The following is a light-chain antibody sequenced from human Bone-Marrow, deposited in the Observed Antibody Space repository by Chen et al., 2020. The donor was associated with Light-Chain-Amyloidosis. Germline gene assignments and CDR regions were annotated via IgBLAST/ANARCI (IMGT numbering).Light chain of an antibody. Sequence: SYELTQPPSVSVSPGQTARITCSGDDLPTKYAYWYHQKPGQAPVLVIHRDTERPSGISERFSGSSSGTTATLTIRGVQAEDEADYHCQSADSSGTYEVIFGGGTKLTVL. CDR1: DLPTKY. CDR2: RDT. V-gene: IGLV3-25*03. CDR3: QSADSSGTYEVI. J-gene: IGLJ2*01.